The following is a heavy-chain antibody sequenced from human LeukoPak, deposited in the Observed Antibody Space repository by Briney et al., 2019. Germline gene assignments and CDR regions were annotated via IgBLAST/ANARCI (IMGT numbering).Heavy chain of an antibody. CDR2: IYYSGST. D-gene: IGHD3-10*01. V-gene: IGHV4-39*07. CDR1: GGSISGSSHS. Sequence: SSETLSLTCKVSGGSISGSSHSWAWIRQPPGKGLEWIGTIYYSGSTNYNPSLKSRVTISVDTSKNQFSLKLSSVTAADTAVYYCAREVEVRGVIIRRKGYNWFDPWGQGTLVTVSS. CDR3: AREVEVRGVIIRRKGYNWFDP. J-gene: IGHJ5*02.